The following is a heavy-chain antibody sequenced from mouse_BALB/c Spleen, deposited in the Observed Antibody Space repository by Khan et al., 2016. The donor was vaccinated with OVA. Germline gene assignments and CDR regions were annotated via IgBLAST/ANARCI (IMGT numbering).Heavy chain of an antibody. CDR1: GYSITSGYG. V-gene: IGHV3-2*02. D-gene: IGHD1-2*01. J-gene: IGHJ2*01. Sequence: EVQLQQSGPGLVKPSQSLSLTCTVTGYSITSGYGWNWIRQFPGNKLEWMGYISYSGSTNYNPSLKSLISITRYTSKNQFLRQVNSVTNEDTATYYCARTARIKYWGQGTTLTVSS. CDR3: ARTARIKY. CDR2: ISYSGST.